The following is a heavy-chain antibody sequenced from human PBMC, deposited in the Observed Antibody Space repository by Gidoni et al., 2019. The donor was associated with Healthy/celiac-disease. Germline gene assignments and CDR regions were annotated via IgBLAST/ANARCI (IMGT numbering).Heavy chain of an antibody. V-gene: IGHV3-30*18. CDR2: ISYDGSNK. Sequence: QVPLVESGGGVVQPGGSLRLSCAASGFTFLSYGMHWARQAPGKGLEWVAVISYDGSNKYYADSVKGRITISRDKSKNTLYLQMNSLRAEDTAVYYCAKDLYYYDSSGYYCWGQGTLVTVSS. D-gene: IGHD3-22*01. J-gene: IGHJ4*02. CDR1: GFTFLSYG. CDR3: AKDLYYYDSSGYYC.